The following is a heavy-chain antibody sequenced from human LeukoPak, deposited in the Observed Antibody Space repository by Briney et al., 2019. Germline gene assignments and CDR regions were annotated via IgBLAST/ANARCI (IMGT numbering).Heavy chain of an antibody. CDR1: GFTFSSYT. CDR2: ISGSGGST. Sequence: GGSLRLSCAASGFTFSSYTMNWVRQAPGKGLEWVSAISGSGGSTYYADSVKGRFTISRDNSKNTLYLQMNSLRAEDTAVYYCAKVGKLGGTDYWGQGTLVTVSS. CDR3: AKVGKLGGTDY. V-gene: IGHV3-23*01. D-gene: IGHD7-27*01. J-gene: IGHJ4*02.